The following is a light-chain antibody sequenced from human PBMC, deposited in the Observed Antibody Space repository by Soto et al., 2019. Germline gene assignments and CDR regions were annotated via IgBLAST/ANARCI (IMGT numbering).Light chain of an antibody. J-gene: IGKJ1*01. CDR1: QSVLYRSDNKNY. CDR2: WAS. CDR3: QQYYSTPRT. Sequence: DIVMTQSPDFLAVSLGERATINCKSSQSVLYRSDNKNYLAWYQQKPGQPPKLLIYWASTRESGVPDRFSGSGSGTDFTLTISSLQAEDVAVYYCQQYYSTPRTFGQGTKVAIK. V-gene: IGKV4-1*01.